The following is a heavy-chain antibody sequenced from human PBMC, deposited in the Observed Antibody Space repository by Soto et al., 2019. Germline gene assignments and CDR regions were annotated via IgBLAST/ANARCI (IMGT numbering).Heavy chain of an antibody. CDR1: GDPFSSYG. J-gene: IGHJ4*02. Sequence: QVSLVQSAAEVKKPGASVTVSCKAAGDPFSSYGITCVRQAPGQGLEWMGWTSAFYGNSTYTEKFQGRVTMTIDTYTNTGYMDLTSLISDATAVYYCARLVVAGSTLDYWGLGTLVTVAS. CDR2: TSAFYGNS. D-gene: IGHD2-15*01. V-gene: IGHV1-18*04. CDR3: ARLVVAGSTLDY.